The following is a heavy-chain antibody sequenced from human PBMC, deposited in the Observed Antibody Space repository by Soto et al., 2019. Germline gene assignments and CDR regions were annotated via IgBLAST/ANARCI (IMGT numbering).Heavy chain of an antibody. J-gene: IGHJ6*03. CDR2: ISSSGSTI. Sequence: GGSLRLSCAASGFTFSDYYMSWIRQAPGKGLEWVSYISSSGSTIYYADSVKGRFTISRDNAKNSLYLQMNSLRAEDTAVYYCASSGTSYYYYYYMDVWGKGTTVTVSS. CDR3: ASSGTSYYYYYYMDV. D-gene: IGHD2-2*01. CDR1: GFTFSDYY. V-gene: IGHV3-11*01.